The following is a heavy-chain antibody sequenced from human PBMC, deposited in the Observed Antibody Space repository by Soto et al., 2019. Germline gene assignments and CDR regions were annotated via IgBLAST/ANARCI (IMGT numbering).Heavy chain of an antibody. D-gene: IGHD3-3*01. CDR1: GYTLTELS. V-gene: IGHV1-24*01. J-gene: IGHJ6*03. Sequence: ASVKVSCKVSGYTLTELSMHWVRQAPGKGLEWMGGFDPEGGETIYAQKFQGRVTMTEDTSTDTAYMELSSLRSEDTAVYYCATVGHYDFWSGYYPDMDVWGKGTTVTVSS. CDR3: ATVGHYDFWSGYYPDMDV. CDR2: FDPEGGET.